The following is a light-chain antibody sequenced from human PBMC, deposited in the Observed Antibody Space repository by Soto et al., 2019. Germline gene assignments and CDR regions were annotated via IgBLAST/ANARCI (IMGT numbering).Light chain of an antibody. CDR1: ESISFY. CDR2: GAS. J-gene: IGKJ3*01. CDR3: QQSYSTPPI. V-gene: IGKV1-39*01. Sequence: DIQMTQSPSSLSAYVGDRVNITCRASESISFYLNWYQQKPGKAPKVLIYGASSLHSGVPSRFSGSGSGTDFTLTISSLQPEDFATYYCQQSYSTPPIFGPGTKVDIK.